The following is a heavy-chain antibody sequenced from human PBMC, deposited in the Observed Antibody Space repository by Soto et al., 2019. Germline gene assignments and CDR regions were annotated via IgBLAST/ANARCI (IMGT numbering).Heavy chain of an antibody. Sequence: GGSLRLSCAASGFTFSSYAMSWVRQAPGKGLEWVSAISGSGGSTYYADSVKGRFTISRDNSKNTLYLQMNSLRAEDTAVYYCAKGGLVGATSGHDAFDIWGQGTMVTVSS. CDR1: GFTFSSYA. CDR3: AKGGLVGATSGHDAFDI. CDR2: ISGSGGST. D-gene: IGHD1-26*01. J-gene: IGHJ3*02. V-gene: IGHV3-23*01.